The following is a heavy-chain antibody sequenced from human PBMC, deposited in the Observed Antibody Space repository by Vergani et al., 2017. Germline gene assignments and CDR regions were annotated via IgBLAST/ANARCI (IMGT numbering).Heavy chain of an antibody. J-gene: IGHJ4*02. D-gene: IGHD1-26*01. V-gene: IGHV4-34*01. CDR1: GGSFSGYY. CDR2: INHSGST. CDR3: ARVKRAIVGANFDY. Sequence: QVQLQQWGAGLLKPSETLSLTCAVYGGSFSGYYWSWIRQPPGKGLEWIGEINHSGSTNYNPSLKSRVTISVDTSKNQFSLKLSSVTAADTAVYYCARVKRAIVGANFDYWDQGTLVTVSS.